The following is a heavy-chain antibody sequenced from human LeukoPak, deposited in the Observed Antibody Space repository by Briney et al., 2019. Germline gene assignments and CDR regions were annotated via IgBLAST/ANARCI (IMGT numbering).Heavy chain of an antibody. Sequence: ASVKVSCKASGGTFSSYAISLVRQAPGQGLEWMGGIIPIFGTANYAQKFQGRVTITRDTSASTAYMELSSLRSEDTAVYYCARDRAWPYYYDSSGEVTDAFDIWGQGTMVTVSS. D-gene: IGHD3-22*01. V-gene: IGHV1-69*05. CDR2: IIPIFGTA. CDR1: GGTFSSYA. J-gene: IGHJ3*02. CDR3: ARDRAWPYYYDSSGEVTDAFDI.